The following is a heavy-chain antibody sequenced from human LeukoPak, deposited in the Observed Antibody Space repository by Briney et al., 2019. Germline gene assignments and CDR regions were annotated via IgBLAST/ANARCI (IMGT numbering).Heavy chain of an antibody. CDR1: GGSISTYY. D-gene: IGHD6-19*01. J-gene: IGHJ4*02. CDR3: ARVGSGSFDY. Sequence: PSETLSLTCTVSGGSISTYYWSWIRQPPGKGPEWIGYIYYNGNTNCSPSLKSRVTISIDTSKNQFSLKMTSVTAADTAVYYCARVGSGSFDYWGQGTLVTVSS. V-gene: IGHV4-59*01. CDR2: IYYNGNT.